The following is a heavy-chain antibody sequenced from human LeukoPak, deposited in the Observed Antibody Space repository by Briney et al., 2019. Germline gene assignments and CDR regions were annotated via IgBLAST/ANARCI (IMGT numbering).Heavy chain of an antibody. CDR3: ARTPSYLSGSYQTAEFDP. CDR2: INPSGGST. CDR1: GYTFTSYY. V-gene: IGHV1-46*01. Sequence: ASVKVSCKASGYTFTSYYMHWVRQAPGQGLEWMGIINPSGGSTSYAQKFQGRVTMTRDTSTGTVYMELSSLRSEDTAVYYCARTPSYLSGSYQTAEFDPWGQGTLVTVSS. D-gene: IGHD1-26*01. J-gene: IGHJ5*02.